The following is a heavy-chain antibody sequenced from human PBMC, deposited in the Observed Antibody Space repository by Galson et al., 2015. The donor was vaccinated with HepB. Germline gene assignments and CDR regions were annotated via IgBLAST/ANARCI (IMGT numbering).Heavy chain of an antibody. V-gene: IGHV1-2*06. Sequence: SVKVSCKASGYTFTGYYMHWVRQAPGQGLEWMGRINPNSGGTNYAQKFQGRVTMTRDTSISTAYMELSRLRSDDTAVYYCVRLGPNYYDTPKWGQGTLVTVSS. CDR3: VRLGPNYYDTPK. CDR2: INPNSGGT. J-gene: IGHJ4*02. D-gene: IGHD3-22*01. CDR1: GYTFTGYY.